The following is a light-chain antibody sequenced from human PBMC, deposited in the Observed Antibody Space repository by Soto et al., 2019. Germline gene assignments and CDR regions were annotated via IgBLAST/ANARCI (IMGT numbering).Light chain of an antibody. CDR3: SSHAGSKRV. J-gene: IGLJ1*01. CDR1: SSDVGSYNL. V-gene: IGLV2-14*02. CDR2: EGS. Sequence: QSVLAQPASVSGSPGQSITISCTGTSSDVGSYNLVSWYQQHPGRAPKLMIYEGSKRPSGVPDRFSGSKSGNTASLTVSGLQAEDEGDYYCSSHAGSKRVFGTGTKVTVL.